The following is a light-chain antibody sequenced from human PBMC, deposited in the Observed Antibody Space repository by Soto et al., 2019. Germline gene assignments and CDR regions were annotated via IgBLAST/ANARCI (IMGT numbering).Light chain of an antibody. J-gene: IGLJ1*01. CDR1: SSNIGAGYE. CDR3: QSYDSSLSGYV. V-gene: IGLV1-40*01. CDR2: ENN. Sequence: QSVLTQPPSVSEAPGQRVTISCTGSSSNIGAGYEAHWYQQVPGTAPKLLSYENNNRPSGVPDRISGYKSGTSASLAITGPQAEDETEYYCQSYDSSLSGYVFGTGTKLTVL.